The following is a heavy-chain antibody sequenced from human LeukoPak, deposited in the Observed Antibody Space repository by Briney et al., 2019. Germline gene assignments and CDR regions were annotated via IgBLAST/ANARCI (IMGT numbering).Heavy chain of an antibody. CDR3: ARDRYPESGLRWFDY. Sequence: GASVKVSCKASGYTFTSYGISWVRQAPGQGLEWMGWISAYNGNTNYAQKLQGRVTMTTDTSTSTAYMELRSLRSDDTAVYYCARDRYPESGLRWFDYWGQGTLVTVSS. V-gene: IGHV1-18*01. CDR1: GYTFTSYG. J-gene: IGHJ4*02. CDR2: ISAYNGNT. D-gene: IGHD4-23*01.